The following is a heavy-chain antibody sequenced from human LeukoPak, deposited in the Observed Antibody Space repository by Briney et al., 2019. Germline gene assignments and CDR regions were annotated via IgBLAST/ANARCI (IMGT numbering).Heavy chain of an antibody. D-gene: IGHD3-9*01. CDR3: ARHGALTYYDISSPVGPFDY. CDR1: GGSISSYY. V-gene: IGHV4-59*08. Sequence: SVTLSLTCTVSGGSISSYYWSWIRQPPGKGLEWIGYIYYSGSTNYNPSLKSRVTISVDTSKNQFSLKLSSVTAADTAVYYCARHGALTYYDISSPVGPFDYWGQGTLVTVSS. J-gene: IGHJ4*02. CDR2: IYYSGST.